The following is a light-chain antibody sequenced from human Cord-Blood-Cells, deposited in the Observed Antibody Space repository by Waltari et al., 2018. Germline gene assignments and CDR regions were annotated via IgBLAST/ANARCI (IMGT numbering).Light chain of an antibody. CDR1: SSDVGGFNY. CDR3: SSYAGSNFVV. Sequence: QSALTQPPSASGSPGQSVTISCTGTSSDVGGFNYVSRYQQHPGKAPKLMIYEVSKRPSGVPDRFSGSKSGNTASLTVSGLQAEDEADYYCSSYAGSNFVVFGGGTKLTVL. J-gene: IGLJ2*01. V-gene: IGLV2-8*01. CDR2: EVS.